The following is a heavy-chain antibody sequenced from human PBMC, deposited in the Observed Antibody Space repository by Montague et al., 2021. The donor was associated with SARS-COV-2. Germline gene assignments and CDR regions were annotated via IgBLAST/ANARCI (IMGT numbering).Heavy chain of an antibody. CDR2: INDRGVTNY. V-gene: IGHV4-39*07. J-gene: IGHJ4*02. CDR3: ARWDPQTLTVISLRGKSANDY. Sequence: LVKPTQTLTLTCTFSGFSLSTSGMCVSWIRQPPGKGLEWIAEINDRGVTNYNYNPSLGSRVTISADTSKNQFSLKLRSVTAADTAVYYCARWDPQTLTVISLRGKSANDYWGQGTLVTVSS. D-gene: IGHD4-11*01. CDR1: GFSLSTSGMC.